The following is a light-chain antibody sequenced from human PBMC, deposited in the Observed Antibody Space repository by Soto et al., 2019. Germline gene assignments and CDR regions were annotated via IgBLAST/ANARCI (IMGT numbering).Light chain of an antibody. V-gene: IGKV3-11*01. Sequence: EIVLTQSQATLSLSPGERATLSCRATQSVGNYLAWYQQKPGQAPRLLIYAASNRATGIPARFSGSGSGTDFTLTISSLEPGDFAVYYCQQRTNWPRLTFGGGTKVEIK. J-gene: IGKJ4*01. CDR3: QQRTNWPRLT. CDR1: QSVGNY. CDR2: AAS.